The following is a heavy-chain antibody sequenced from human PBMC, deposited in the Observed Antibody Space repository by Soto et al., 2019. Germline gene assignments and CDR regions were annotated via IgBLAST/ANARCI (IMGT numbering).Heavy chain of an antibody. CDR2: LYHSGAT. Sequence: QVQLQESGPGLVRPSGTLSLTCAVSGDSIIGSGWWSWVRQSPGKGLDWIGELYHSGATNYIPSLKRRDTISVATSRNQFSLILGSVTAADAAVYYCVRNGYYSLDVWGQGTKVTVSS. CDR1: GDSIIGSGW. D-gene: IGHD3-22*01. CDR3: VRNGYYSLDV. V-gene: IGHV4-4*02. J-gene: IGHJ6*02.